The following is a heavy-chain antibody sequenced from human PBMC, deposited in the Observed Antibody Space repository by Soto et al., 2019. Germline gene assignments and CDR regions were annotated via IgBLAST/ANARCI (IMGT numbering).Heavy chain of an antibody. CDR3: TREGLTGDFDY. D-gene: IGHD7-27*01. CDR2: IGSKAYGGTT. V-gene: IGHV3-49*03. Sequence: GGSLRLSCTASGFTFGDYAMSWFRQAPGKGLEWVGFIGSKAYGGTTEYAASVKGRFTISRDDSKSIAYLQMNSLKTEDTAVYYCTREGLTGDFDYWGQGTLVTVSS. CDR1: GFTFGDYA. J-gene: IGHJ4*02.